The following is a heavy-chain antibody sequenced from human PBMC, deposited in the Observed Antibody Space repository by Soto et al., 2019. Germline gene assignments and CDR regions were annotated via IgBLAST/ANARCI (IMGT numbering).Heavy chain of an antibody. V-gene: IGHV3-23*01. CDR3: AKNVPGSSYTSTFDY. Sequence: GGSLRLSCAASGFTFSSYWMSWVRQAPGKGLEWVSGLSASGGRAYYADSARGRFTISRDDSKNTLYLQLISLRAEDTAVYYCAKNVPGSSYTSTFDYWGPGTLVTVSS. J-gene: IGHJ4*02. CDR2: LSASGGRA. D-gene: IGHD2-2*02. CDR1: GFTFSSYW.